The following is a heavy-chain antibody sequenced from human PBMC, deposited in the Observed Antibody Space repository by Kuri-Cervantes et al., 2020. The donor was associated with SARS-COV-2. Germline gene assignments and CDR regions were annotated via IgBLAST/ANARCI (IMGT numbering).Heavy chain of an antibody. D-gene: IGHD4-11*01. CDR1: GGSISSYY. CDR3: ARRNPIVDDSNYCDYYYGMDV. CDR2: IYYSGST. Sequence: SETLSLTCTVSGGSISSYYWSWIRQPPGKGLEWIGYIYYSGSTNYNPSLKSRVTISVDTSKNQLSLKLSSVTAADTAVYYSARRNPIVDDSNYCDYYYGMDVWGQGTTVTVSS. V-gene: IGHV4-59*12. J-gene: IGHJ6*02.